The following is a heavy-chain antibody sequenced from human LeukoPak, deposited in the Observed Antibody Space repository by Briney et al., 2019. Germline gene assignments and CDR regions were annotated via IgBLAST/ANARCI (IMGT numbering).Heavy chain of an antibody. D-gene: IGHD3-22*01. Sequence: ASVKVSCKASGYTFTSYDINWVRQATGQGLEWMGWMNPNSGNTGYAQKFQGRVTITRNTSISTAYMELSSLRSEDTAVYYCASPLLNYDSSGYDAFDIWGQGTMVTVSS. CDR2: MNPNSGNT. CDR1: GYTFTSYD. V-gene: IGHV1-8*03. J-gene: IGHJ3*02. CDR3: ASPLLNYDSSGYDAFDI.